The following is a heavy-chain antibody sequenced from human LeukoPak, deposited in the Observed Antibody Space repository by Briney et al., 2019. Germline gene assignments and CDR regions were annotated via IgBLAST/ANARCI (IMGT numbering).Heavy chain of an antibody. CDR1: GFTFSNYA. CDR3: AKDRVAVAGTRAPFDY. J-gene: IGHJ4*02. Sequence: PGGSLRPSSAASGFTFSNYAMSWVRQAPRKGLEWVSAISGSGGSTYYADSVKGRFTISRDNSKNTLYLQMNSLRAEDTAVYYCAKDRVAVAGTRAPFDYWGQGTLVTVSS. D-gene: IGHD6-19*01. V-gene: IGHV3-23*01. CDR2: ISGSGGST.